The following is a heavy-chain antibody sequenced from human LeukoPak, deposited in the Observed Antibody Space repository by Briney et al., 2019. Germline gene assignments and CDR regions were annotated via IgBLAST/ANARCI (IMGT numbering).Heavy chain of an antibody. CDR2: INPNSGGT. CDR1: GYTFTGYY. J-gene: IGHJ6*04. CDR3: ARSTVTTVRWDV. V-gene: IGHV1-2*02. Sequence: ASVKVSCKASGYTFTGYYMHWVRQAPGQGLEWMGWINPNSGGTNYAQKFQGRVTMTRDTSISTAYMELSRLRSDDTAVYYCARSTVTTVRWDVWGKGTTVTVSS. D-gene: IGHD4-11*01.